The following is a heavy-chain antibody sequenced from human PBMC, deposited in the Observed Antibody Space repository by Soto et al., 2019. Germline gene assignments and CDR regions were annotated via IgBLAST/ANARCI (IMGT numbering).Heavy chain of an antibody. D-gene: IGHD2-8*02. CDR1: GFAFHTHA. J-gene: IGHJ4*02. CDR3: AKDRTPPLSLSPSSQAIKNLLVGQCFDS. CDR2: ISASGATT. V-gene: IGHV3-23*01. Sequence: VQLLESGGGLVQPGGSLRLSCAASGFAFHTHALSWVRQAPGKGLEWVSGISASGATTYYADSVKGRFTISRDNSKNTVTLQMNSLRAEDTAFYYCAKDRTPPLSLSPSSQAIKNLLVGQCFDSWGQGTLVTVSS.